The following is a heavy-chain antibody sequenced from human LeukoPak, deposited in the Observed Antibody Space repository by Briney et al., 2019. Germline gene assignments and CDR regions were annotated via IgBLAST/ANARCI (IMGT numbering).Heavy chain of an antibody. CDR3: ARKLSLNWFDP. Sequence: QTLSLTCAVSGGSISSGGYSWSWIRQPPGKGLEWIGYIYHSGSTYYNPSLKSRVTISVDRSKNQFSLKLSSVTAADTAVYYCARKLSLNWFDPWGQGTLVTVSS. D-gene: IGHD1-7*01. J-gene: IGHJ5*02. CDR2: IYHSGST. CDR1: GGSISSGGYS. V-gene: IGHV4-30-2*01.